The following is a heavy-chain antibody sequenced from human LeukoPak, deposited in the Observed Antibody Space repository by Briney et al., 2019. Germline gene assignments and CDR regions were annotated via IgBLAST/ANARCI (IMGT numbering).Heavy chain of an antibody. CDR1: ELTFIQYG. D-gene: IGHD1-26*01. CDR2: ISWNSSYI. Sequence: GGSLRLSCAASELTFIQYGMNLVRQPPGKGLQWVSSISWNSSYIYYAESVKGRFTISRDNAKNSLFLQMNSLRAEDAAVYYCASGSYIFDFWGQGALVTVSS. J-gene: IGHJ4*02. CDR3: ASGSYIFDF. V-gene: IGHV3-21*06.